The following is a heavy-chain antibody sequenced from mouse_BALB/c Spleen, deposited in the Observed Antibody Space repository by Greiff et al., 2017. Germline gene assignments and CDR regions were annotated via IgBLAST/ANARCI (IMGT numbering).Heavy chain of an antibody. J-gene: IGHJ3*01. CDR1: GYTFSSYW. Sequence: QVQLQQSGAELMKPGASVKISCKATGYTFSSYWIEWVKQRPGHGLEWIGEILPGSGSTNYNEKFKGKATFTADTSSNTAYMQLSSLTSEDSAVYYCARPQGGRSAWFAYWGQGTLVTVSA. CDR2: ILPGSGST. CDR3: ARPQGGRSAWFAY. V-gene: IGHV1-9*01. D-gene: IGHD1-1*02.